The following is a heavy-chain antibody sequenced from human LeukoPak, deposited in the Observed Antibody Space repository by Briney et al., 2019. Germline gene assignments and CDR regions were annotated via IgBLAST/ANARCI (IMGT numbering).Heavy chain of an antibody. J-gene: IGHJ4*02. CDR2: IYYSGST. CDR3: ARAVAGYGEKRGIFDY. V-gene: IGHV4-4*02. Sequence: SGTLSLTCAVSGGSISSSNWWSWVRQPPGKGLEWIGSIYYSGSTYYNPSLKSRVTISVDTSKNQFSLKLSSVTAADTAVYYCARAVAGYGEKRGIFDYWGQGTLVTVSS. CDR1: GGSISSSNW. D-gene: IGHD4-17*01.